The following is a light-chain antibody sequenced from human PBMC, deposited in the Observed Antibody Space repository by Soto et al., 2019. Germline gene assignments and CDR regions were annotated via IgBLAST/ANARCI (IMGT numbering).Light chain of an antibody. CDR2: GAS. J-gene: IGKJ1*01. V-gene: IGKV3-15*01. CDR1: QSISDT. Sequence: IVMSQSPATLSVSPGGRATLSCRASQSISDTLAWYQQKPGQAPRLLIHGASTRVPGFPARFSGSGSGTDFTLTISRLEPEDFAVYYCQQYGRSPWTFGQGTKVDIK. CDR3: QQYGRSPWT.